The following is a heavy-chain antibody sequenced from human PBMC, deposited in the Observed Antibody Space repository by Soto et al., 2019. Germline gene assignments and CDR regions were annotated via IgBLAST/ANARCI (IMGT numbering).Heavy chain of an antibody. J-gene: IGHJ5*02. CDR3: ARDRRLRFNWFDP. Sequence: QVQLQESGLGLVKPSETLSLTCTVSGGSISSYYWSWIRQPPGKGLEWIGYIYYSGSTNYNPSLKSRVTISVDTSKNQFSLKLSSVTAADTAVYYCARDRRLRFNWFDPWGQGTLVTVSS. CDR1: GGSISSYY. D-gene: IGHD5-12*01. V-gene: IGHV4-59*01. CDR2: IYYSGST.